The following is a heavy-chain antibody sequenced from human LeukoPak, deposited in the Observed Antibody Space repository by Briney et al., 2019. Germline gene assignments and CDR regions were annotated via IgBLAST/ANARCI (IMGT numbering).Heavy chain of an antibody. Sequence: PGGSLRHSCAASGFTFSSYAMSWVRQAPGKGLEWVSAISGSGGSTYYADSVKGRFTISRDNSKNTLYLQMNSLRAEDTAVYYCAKDGIVDTAMVNWFDPWGQGTLVTVSS. CDR1: GFTFSSYA. V-gene: IGHV3-23*01. CDR2: ISGSGGST. J-gene: IGHJ5*02. D-gene: IGHD5-18*01. CDR3: AKDGIVDTAMVNWFDP.